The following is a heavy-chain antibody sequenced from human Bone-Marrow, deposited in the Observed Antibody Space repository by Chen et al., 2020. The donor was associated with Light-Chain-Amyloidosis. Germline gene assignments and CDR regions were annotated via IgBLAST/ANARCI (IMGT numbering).Heavy chain of an antibody. CDR2: SEHEDDNT. CDR3: ATRWDAFDI. CDR1: GDTLTELS. Sequence: QVELVQYGAGVKRPGDSVKVSCKVSGDTLTELSVHWVRQPPGKGLEWVGGSEHEDDNTLYSQKFQGRVTMTGDTSTDTAYMELSSLTSDDTAVYFCATRWDAFDIWGQGTLVTVSS. D-gene: IGHD6-13*01. J-gene: IGHJ3*02. V-gene: IGHV1-24*01.